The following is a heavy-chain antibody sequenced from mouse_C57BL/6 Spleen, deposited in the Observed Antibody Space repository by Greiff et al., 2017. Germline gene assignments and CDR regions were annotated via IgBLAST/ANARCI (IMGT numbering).Heavy chain of an antibody. Sequence: EVQLQQSGPELVKPGASVKISCTASGYTFTDYYMNWVKQSHGKSLEWIGDINPNNGGTSYNQKFKGKATLTVDKSSSTAYVELLSLTSEDSAVYYCAKEEIDYWGQGTTLTVSA. V-gene: IGHV1-26*01. CDR3: AKEEIDY. CDR1: GYTFTDYY. CDR2: INPNNGGT. J-gene: IGHJ2*01.